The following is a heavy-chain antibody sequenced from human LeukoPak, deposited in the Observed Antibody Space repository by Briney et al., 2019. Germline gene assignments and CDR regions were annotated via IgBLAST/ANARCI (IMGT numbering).Heavy chain of an antibody. CDR2: ISSGSSYI. CDR3: ARGIIDCSSTSCPFDP. CDR1: GFTFSSYS. J-gene: IGHJ5*02. D-gene: IGHD2-2*01. Sequence: GGSLRLSCAASGFTFSSYSMNWVRQAPGKGLEWVSSISSGSSYIYYADSVKGRFTISRDNAKNSLYLQMNSLRAEDTAVYYCARGIIDCSSTSCPFDPWGQGTLVTVSS. V-gene: IGHV3-21*01.